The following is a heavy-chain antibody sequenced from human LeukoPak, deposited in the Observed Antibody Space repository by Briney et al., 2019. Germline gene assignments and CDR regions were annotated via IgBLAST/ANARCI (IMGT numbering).Heavy chain of an antibody. CDR3: ARRVGRGYFDY. J-gene: IGHJ4*02. Sequence: PGESLKISCQGSGYSFTSYWIGWVRQMPGKGLEWMGIIYPADSDTRYSPSFRGQVTISADKSITTAYLHWSSLKASDTAMYYCARRVGRGYFDYWGQGTLVTVSS. CDR2: IYPADSDT. D-gene: IGHD2-15*01. V-gene: IGHV5-51*01. CDR1: GYSFTSYW.